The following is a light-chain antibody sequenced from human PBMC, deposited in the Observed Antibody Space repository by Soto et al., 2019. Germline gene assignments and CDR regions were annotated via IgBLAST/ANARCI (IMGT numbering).Light chain of an antibody. J-gene: IGKJ5*01. CDR1: QSVSSSY. CDR3: QQYNNWPPIT. CDR2: GAS. Sequence: EIVLTQSPGTLSLSPGERAALSCRASQSVSSSYLDWYQQKPGQAPRLLTYGASTRATGIPARFSGSGSGTEFTLTISSLQSEDFAVYYCQQYNNWPPITFGQGTRLEIK. V-gene: IGKV3-15*01.